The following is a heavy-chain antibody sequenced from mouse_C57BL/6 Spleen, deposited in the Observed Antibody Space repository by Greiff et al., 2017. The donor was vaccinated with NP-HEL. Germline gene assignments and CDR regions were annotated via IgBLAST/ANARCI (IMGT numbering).Heavy chain of an antibody. CDR1: GYTFTSYW. D-gene: IGHD1-1*01. J-gene: IGHJ2*01. CDR3: ARTGITTYFDY. V-gene: IGHV1-69*01. CDR2: IDPSDSYT. Sequence: QVQLQQPGAELVMPGASVKLSCKASGYTFTSYWMHWVKQRPGQGLEWIGEIDPSDSYTNYNQKFKGKSTLTVDKSSSTAYMQLSSLTSEDSAVYYCARTGITTYFDYWGPGTTLTVSS.